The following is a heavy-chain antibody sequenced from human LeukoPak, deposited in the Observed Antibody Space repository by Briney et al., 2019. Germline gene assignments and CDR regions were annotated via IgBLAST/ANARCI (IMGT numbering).Heavy chain of an antibody. J-gene: IGHJ4*02. Sequence: GGSLRLSCAASGFTFSIYAMSWVRQAPGKGLEWVSTIGSGGGSRYYADSVKGRFTISRDKSKNTLYLQMNSLRAEDTAVYYCASQSQVRYFDYWGQGTLVTVSS. CDR1: GFTFSIYA. V-gene: IGHV3-23*01. CDR2: IGSGGGSR. CDR3: ASQSQVRYFDY.